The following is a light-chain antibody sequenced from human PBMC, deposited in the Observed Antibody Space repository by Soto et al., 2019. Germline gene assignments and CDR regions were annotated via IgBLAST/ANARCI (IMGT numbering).Light chain of an antibody. CDR2: GAY. Sequence: EIVMTQSPVTLSVSPGETATLSCRASQSVIRNLAWYQQKPGQVHRLLIYGAYTRVTGVPARFSGSGSGTEFTLTISSLQSEDFALYYCNQYNYWPRSFGQGTKVDIK. CDR3: NQYNYWPRS. CDR1: QSVIRN. V-gene: IGKV3-15*01. J-gene: IGKJ1*01.